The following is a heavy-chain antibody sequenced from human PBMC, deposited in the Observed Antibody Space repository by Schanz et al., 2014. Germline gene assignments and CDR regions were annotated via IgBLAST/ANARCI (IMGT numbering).Heavy chain of an antibody. J-gene: IGHJ6*02. CDR1: GGTFTSYA. Sequence: QVPLVQSGPEVRKPGSSVRASCKASGGTFTSYAFSWVRQAPGQGLEWMGSIIPIVDITNYARKFLGRVTITAYKSTSTACMELKSLSSADTAVYYCATIGVNDYWRFGLDLWGQGTTVTVSS. D-gene: IGHD3-16*01. CDR3: ATIGVNDYWRFGLDL. CDR2: IIPIVDIT. V-gene: IGHV1-69*04.